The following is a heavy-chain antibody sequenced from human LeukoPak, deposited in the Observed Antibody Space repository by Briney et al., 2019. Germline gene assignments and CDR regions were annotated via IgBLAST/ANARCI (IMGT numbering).Heavy chain of an antibody. CDR3: ASGLAGTFFDY. V-gene: IGHV4-39*01. CDR1: GGSISSSSYY. J-gene: IGHJ4*02. D-gene: IGHD6-19*01. CDR2: IYYSGST. Sequence: SETLSLTCTVSGGSISSSSYYWGWIRQPPGKGLEWIGSIYYSGSTYYNPSLKSRVTISVDTSKNQFSLKLSSVTAADTAVYYCASGLAGTFFDYWGQGTLVTVSS.